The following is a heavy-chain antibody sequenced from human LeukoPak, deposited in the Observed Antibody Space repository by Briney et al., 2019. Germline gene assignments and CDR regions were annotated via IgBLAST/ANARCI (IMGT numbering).Heavy chain of an antibody. CDR3: ARVVSGWPPYYYYYYYMDV. Sequence: SETLSLTCTVPGGSLSSPNYYWAWIRQPPGKGLEWIGTIYYTGNTYYNPSLKSRVTISVDTSKNQLSLKLTSVTAADTAVYYCARVVSGWPPYYYYYYYMDVWGKGTTVTVSS. J-gene: IGHJ6*03. D-gene: IGHD6-19*01. CDR1: GGSLSSPNYY. V-gene: IGHV4-39*07. CDR2: IYYTGNT.